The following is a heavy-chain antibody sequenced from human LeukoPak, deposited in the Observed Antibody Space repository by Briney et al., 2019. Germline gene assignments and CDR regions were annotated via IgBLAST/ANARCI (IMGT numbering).Heavy chain of an antibody. Sequence: PSETLSLTCAVYGGSFSGYYWSWIRQPPGKGLEWIGEINHSGSTNYNPSLKSRVTISVDTSKNQFSLKLSSVAAADTAVYYCARYYYVSSGYQFEYWGQGTLVTVSS. CDR2: INHSGST. J-gene: IGHJ4*02. V-gene: IGHV4-34*01. CDR3: ARYYYVSSGYQFEY. D-gene: IGHD3-22*01. CDR1: GGSFSGYY.